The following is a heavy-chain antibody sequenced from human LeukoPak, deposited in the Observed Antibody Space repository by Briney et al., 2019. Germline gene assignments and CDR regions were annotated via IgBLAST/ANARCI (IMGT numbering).Heavy chain of an antibody. CDR3: ARDVPHNWFDT. CDR1: GITFGNNW. Sequence: GGSLRFSCAASGITFGNNWMHWVRQGPGKGLVWIPRINSDGGGAIYADSVKGRFTVSRDNAKNTLYLRMNSLRAEDTAVYYCARDVPHNWFDTWGQGTLVTVSS. V-gene: IGHV3-74*01. CDR2: INSDGGGA. J-gene: IGHJ5*02.